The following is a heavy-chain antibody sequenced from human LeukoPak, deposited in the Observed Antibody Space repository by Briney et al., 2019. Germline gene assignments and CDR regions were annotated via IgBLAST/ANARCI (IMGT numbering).Heavy chain of an antibody. CDR1: GGSISSSSYY. CDR3: ARQGCSSTSCYAYYYYYMDV. V-gene: IGHV4-39*01. J-gene: IGHJ6*03. D-gene: IGHD2-2*01. CDR2: IYYSGST. Sequence: SETLSLTCTVSGGSISSSSYYWGWIRQPPGKGLEWIGSIYYSGSTYYNPSLKSRVTISVDTSKNQFSLKLSSVTAADTAVYYCARQGCSSTSCYAYYYYYMDVWGKGTTVTVSS.